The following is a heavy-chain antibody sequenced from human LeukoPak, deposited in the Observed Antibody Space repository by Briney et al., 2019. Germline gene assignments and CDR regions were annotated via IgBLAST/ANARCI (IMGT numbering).Heavy chain of an antibody. J-gene: IGHJ4*02. V-gene: IGHV4-59*01. CDR1: GASISSYY. D-gene: IGHD2-21*01. CDR3: VRGDFNLFIY. Sequence: SETLSLTCTVSGASISSYYWSWIRQPPGKGLEWIGYIYYSGSTNYNPSLKSRVTISVDTSKNQFSLKLSSVTAADTAVYYCVRGDFNLFIYWGQGTLVSVSS. CDR2: IYYSGST.